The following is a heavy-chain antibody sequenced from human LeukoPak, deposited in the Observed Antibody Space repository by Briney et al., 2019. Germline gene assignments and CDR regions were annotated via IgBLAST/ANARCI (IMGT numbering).Heavy chain of an antibody. J-gene: IGHJ4*02. CDR1: GFTFDNFA. CDR2: ITWNSRVK. Sequence: GGSLRLSCAASGFTFDNFAMHWVRQAPGKGLEWVSGITWNSRVKTYTPSVKGRFTISRDNAKNSLYLQMSSLRAEDTAVYYCAREIGPVDYWGQGTLVTVSS. V-gene: IGHV3-9*01. D-gene: IGHD3/OR15-3a*01. CDR3: AREIGPVDY.